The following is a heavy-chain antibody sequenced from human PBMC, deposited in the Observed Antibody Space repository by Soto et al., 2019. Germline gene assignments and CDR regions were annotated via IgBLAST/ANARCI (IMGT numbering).Heavy chain of an antibody. J-gene: IGHJ4*02. CDR3: ARGMITFGGVSQDYFDY. CDR2: INPSGGGT. Sequence: ASVKVSCKASGYTFTSYYMHWVRQAPGQGLEWMGIINPSGGGTSYAQKFQGRVTMTRDTSTSTVYMELSSLRSEDTAVYYCARGMITFGGVSQDYFDYWGQGTLVTVSS. CDR1: GYTFTSYY. D-gene: IGHD3-16*01. V-gene: IGHV1-46*01.